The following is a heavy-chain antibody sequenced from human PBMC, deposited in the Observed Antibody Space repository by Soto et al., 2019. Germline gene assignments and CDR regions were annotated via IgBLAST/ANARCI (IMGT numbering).Heavy chain of an antibody. D-gene: IGHD3-3*01. J-gene: IGHJ4*02. Sequence: SETLSLTCAVSGGSISSSNWWSWVRQPPGKGLEWIGEIYHSGSTNYNPSLKSRVTISVDKSKNQFSLKLSSVTAADTAVYYCARGGDYYDFWSGRYYFDYWGQGTLVTVSS. CDR2: IYHSGST. CDR3: ARGGDYYDFWSGRYYFDY. CDR1: GGSISSSNW. V-gene: IGHV4-4*02.